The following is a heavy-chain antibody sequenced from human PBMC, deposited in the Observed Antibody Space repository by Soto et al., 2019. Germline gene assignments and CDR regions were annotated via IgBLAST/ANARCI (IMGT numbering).Heavy chain of an antibody. J-gene: IGHJ4*02. CDR1: GYTFTSYA. CDR3: ARSDMTTIPNYGY. V-gene: IGHV1-18*01. D-gene: IGHD4-4*01. Sequence: ASVKVSCKASGYTFTSYAMHWVRQAPGQRLEWMGWISAYNGNTNYAQKLQGRVTMTTDTSTSTAYMELRSLRSDDTAVYYCARSDMTTIPNYGYWGQGTLVTVSS. CDR2: ISAYNGNT.